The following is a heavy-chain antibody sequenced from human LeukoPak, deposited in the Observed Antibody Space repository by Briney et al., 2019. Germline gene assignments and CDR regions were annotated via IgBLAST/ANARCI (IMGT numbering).Heavy chain of an antibody. CDR3: AKSNGYGLIDI. Sequence: GGSLRLSCAASGITFSIFGMSWVRQAPGKGLEWVSAITGSGGSTYYADSVKGRFTISRDNSKNTLYLQMNSLRAEDTAVYYCAKSNGYGLIDIWGQGTMVTVSS. V-gene: IGHV3-23*01. D-gene: IGHD3-22*01. CDR1: GITFSIFG. J-gene: IGHJ3*02. CDR2: ITGSGGST.